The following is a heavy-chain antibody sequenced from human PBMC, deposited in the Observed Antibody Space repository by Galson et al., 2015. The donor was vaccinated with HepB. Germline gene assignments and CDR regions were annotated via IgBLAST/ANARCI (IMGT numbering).Heavy chain of an antibody. CDR2: IFPDDSDT. CDR1: GYYFPTWW. Sequence: QSGAEVKKSGESLKISCKGSGYYFPTWWIGWVRQRPGKGLEWMGIIFPDDSDTRYSPSFQGQVTMSADRSINTAYLQWSSLKASDTAMYYCARRRFDSSPNYNFDYWGPGTLVTVSS. D-gene: IGHD6-6*01. J-gene: IGHJ4*02. V-gene: IGHV5-51*03. CDR3: ARRRFDSSPNYNFDY.